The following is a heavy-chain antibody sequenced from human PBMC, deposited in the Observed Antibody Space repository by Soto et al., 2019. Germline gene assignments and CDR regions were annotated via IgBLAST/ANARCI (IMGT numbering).Heavy chain of an antibody. CDR2: ISSSSSTI. D-gene: IGHD3-3*01. V-gene: IGHV3-48*01. Sequence: GGSLRLSCAASGFTFSSYSMNWVRQAPGKGLEWVSYISSSSSTIYYADSLKGRFTISRDNAKNSLYLQMNSLRAEDTAVYYCARDAATIVGPYYFDYWGQGTLVTVSS. CDR3: ARDAATIVGPYYFDY. J-gene: IGHJ4*02. CDR1: GFTFSSYS.